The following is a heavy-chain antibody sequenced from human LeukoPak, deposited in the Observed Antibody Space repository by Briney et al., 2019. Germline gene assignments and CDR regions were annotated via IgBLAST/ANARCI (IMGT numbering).Heavy chain of an antibody. CDR1: GFTFSNYG. J-gene: IGHJ4*02. Sequence: GGSLRLSCAASGFTFSNYGVHWVRQAPGKGLEWVAFIHSNENIKWYADSVKGRFTISRDNSKNILYLQMNSLGGEDTAIYYCAKDSTWAADYWGQGTLVYVSS. V-gene: IGHV3-30*02. D-gene: IGHD5/OR15-5a*01. CDR3: AKDSTWAADY. CDR2: IHSNENIK.